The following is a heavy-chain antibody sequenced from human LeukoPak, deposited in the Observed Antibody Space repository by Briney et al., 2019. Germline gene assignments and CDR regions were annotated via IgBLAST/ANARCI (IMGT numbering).Heavy chain of an antibody. Sequence: RGSLRLSCAASGFTVSSNYMSWVRQAPGKGLEWVSAISGSGGSTYYADSVRGRFTISRDNSKNTLYLQMNSLRAEDTAVYYCARLNYDNTSYYSNYFEYWGQGTLVTASS. CDR1: GFTVSSNY. J-gene: IGHJ4*02. V-gene: IGHV3-23*01. D-gene: IGHD3-22*01. CDR2: ISGSGGST. CDR3: ARLNYDNTSYYSNYFEY.